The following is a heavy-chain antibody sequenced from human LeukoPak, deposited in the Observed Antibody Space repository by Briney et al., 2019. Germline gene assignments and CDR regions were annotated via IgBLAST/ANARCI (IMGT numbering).Heavy chain of an antibody. J-gene: IGHJ5*02. V-gene: IGHV4-59*01. D-gene: IGHD3-10*01. Sequence: SETLSLTCTVSDGSISSYYWSWIRQPPGKGLEWIGYIYCSGSTNYNPSLKSRVTISVDTSKNQFSLKLSSVTAADTAVYYCARARGTYGSGSYYTFDPWGQGTLVTVSS. CDR1: DGSISSYY. CDR3: ARARGTYGSGSYYTFDP. CDR2: IYCSGST.